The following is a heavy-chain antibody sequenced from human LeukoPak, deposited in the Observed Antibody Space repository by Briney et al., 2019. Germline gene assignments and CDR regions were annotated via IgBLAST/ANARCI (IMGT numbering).Heavy chain of an antibody. CDR2: ISSTSSYI. Sequence: GGSLRLSCAASGFTFSSYDMNWVRQAPGKGLEWVSSISSTSSYIYYADSVKGRFTISRDNAKNSLYLQMNSLRAEDTAVYYCARVPNWNSVNWFDPWGQGTLVTVSS. CDR1: GFTFSSYD. V-gene: IGHV3-21*01. J-gene: IGHJ5*02. CDR3: ARVPNWNSVNWFDP. D-gene: IGHD1-7*01.